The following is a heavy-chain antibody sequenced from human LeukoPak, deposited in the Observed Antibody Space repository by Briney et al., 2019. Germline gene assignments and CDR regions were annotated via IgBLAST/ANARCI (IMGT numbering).Heavy chain of an antibody. J-gene: IGHJ4*02. D-gene: IGHD6-19*01. CDR1: GGSISSYY. CDR3: ARSSVAGIDY. CDR2: IYYSVST. V-gene: IGHV4-59*08. Sequence: SETLSLTCTVSGGSISSYYWSWIRQPPGKGLEWIGYIYYSVSTNYNPSLKSRVTISVDTSKNQFSLKLSSVTAADTAVYYCARSSVAGIDYWGQGTLVTVSS.